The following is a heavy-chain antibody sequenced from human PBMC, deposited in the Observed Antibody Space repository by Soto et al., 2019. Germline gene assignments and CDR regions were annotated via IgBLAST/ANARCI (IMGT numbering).Heavy chain of an antibody. V-gene: IGHV4-34*01. D-gene: IGHD4-17*01. CDR3: ARFRDLLAFLSLTTVTTNYSGMDV. CDR2: INHSGST. CDR1: GVSFSGYY. J-gene: IGHJ6*04. Sequence: SETLSLTCAVYGVSFSGYYWSWIRQPPGKGLEWIGEINHSGSTNYNPSLKSRVTISVDTSKNQFSLKLSSVTAADTAVYYCARFRDLLAFLSLTTVTTNYSGMDVWGKGTTVTVSS.